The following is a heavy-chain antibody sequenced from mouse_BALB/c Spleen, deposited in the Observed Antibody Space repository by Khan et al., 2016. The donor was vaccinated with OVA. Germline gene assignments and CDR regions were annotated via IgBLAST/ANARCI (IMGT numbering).Heavy chain of an antibody. Sequence: QIQLVQSGPELKKPGETVKISCRASGYTFTNYGMNWVKQAPGQGLKWMGWINTYIGEPTYDDDFKGRFAFSFETSASTAYLQINNLKTEDTATYFCARSNGYYWFAYWGQVTLVTVSA. CDR2: INTYIGEP. D-gene: IGHD2-3*01. J-gene: IGHJ3*01. CDR3: ARSNGYYWFAY. V-gene: IGHV9-3-1*01. CDR1: GYTFTNYG.